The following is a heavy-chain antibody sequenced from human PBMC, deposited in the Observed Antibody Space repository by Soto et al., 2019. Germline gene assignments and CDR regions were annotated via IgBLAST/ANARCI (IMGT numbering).Heavy chain of an antibody. CDR2: IWYDGSNK. Sequence: GGSLRLSCAASGFTFSSYGMHWVRQAPGKGLEWVAVIWYDGSNKYYADSVKGRFTISRDNSKNTLYLQMNSLRAEDTAVYYCARDVYYDFWSGYYNRRPHDAFDIWGQGTMVTVSS. V-gene: IGHV3-33*01. CDR1: GFTFSSYG. CDR3: ARDVYYDFWSGYYNRRPHDAFDI. J-gene: IGHJ3*02. D-gene: IGHD3-3*01.